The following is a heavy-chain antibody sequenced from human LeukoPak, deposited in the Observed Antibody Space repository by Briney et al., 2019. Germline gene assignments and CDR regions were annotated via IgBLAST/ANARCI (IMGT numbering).Heavy chain of an antibody. D-gene: IGHD6-13*01. CDR1: GGTFSSYA. CDR2: IIPIFGTA. CDR3: ARVNGSIKGYYYYYMDV. J-gene: IGHJ6*03. Sequence: ASVKVSCKASGGTFSSYAISWVRQAPGQGLEWMGGIIPIFGTANYAQKFQGRVTITADEPTSTAYMELSSLRSEDTAVYYCARVNGSIKGYYYYYMDVWGKGTTVTVSS. V-gene: IGHV1-69*13.